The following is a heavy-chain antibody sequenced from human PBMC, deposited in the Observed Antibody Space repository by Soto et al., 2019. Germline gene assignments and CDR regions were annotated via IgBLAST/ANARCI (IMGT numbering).Heavy chain of an antibody. V-gene: IGHV3-20*04. CDR3: ARASPRGRYFDWLIFPLGH. Sequence: RLYCASSGFTFDDYGMSWVRQVPGKGLEWVAGINWNGRTRNYADSVKGRFTISRDTAKNSLYLQMNSLRAEDTALYFCARASPRGRYFDWLIFPLGHWGQGTLVTVSS. CDR2: INWNGRTR. D-gene: IGHD3-9*01. CDR1: GFTFDDYG. J-gene: IGHJ4*02.